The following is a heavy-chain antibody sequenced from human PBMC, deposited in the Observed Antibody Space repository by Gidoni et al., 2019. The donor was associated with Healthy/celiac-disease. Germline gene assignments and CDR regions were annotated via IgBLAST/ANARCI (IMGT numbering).Heavy chain of an antibody. CDR3: ANVLDSRGGYFDY. Sequence: QVQLVASGGGVVQPRRSLRLSCAASGFTFSSYGMHWVRQDPGKGLEWVAVISYDGSNRYYADSVKGRFTISRDNSKNTLYLQMNSLRAEDTAVYYCANVLDSRGGYFDYWGQGTLVTVSS. J-gene: IGHJ4*02. CDR2: ISYDGSNR. D-gene: IGHD3-22*01. CDR1: GFTFSSYG. V-gene: IGHV3-30*18.